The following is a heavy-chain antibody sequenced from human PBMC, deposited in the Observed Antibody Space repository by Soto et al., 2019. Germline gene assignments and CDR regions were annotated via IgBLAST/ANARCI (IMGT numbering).Heavy chain of an antibody. CDR3: ARDQIVAGDAFDI. Sequence: QVQLVESGGGVVQPGRSLRLSCAASGFTFSSYGMHWVRQAPGKGLEWVAVIWYDGSNKYYADSVKGRFTISRDNSKNTLYLQMNSLRAEDTAVYYCARDQIVAGDAFDIWGQGTMVTVSS. CDR1: GFTFSSYG. V-gene: IGHV3-33*01. D-gene: IGHD5-12*01. J-gene: IGHJ3*02. CDR2: IWYDGSNK.